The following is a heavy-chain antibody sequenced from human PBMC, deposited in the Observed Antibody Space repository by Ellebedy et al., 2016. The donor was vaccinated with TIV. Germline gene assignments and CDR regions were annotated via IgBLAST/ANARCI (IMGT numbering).Heavy chain of an antibody. J-gene: IGHJ4*02. CDR2: ISGDTLTT. V-gene: IGHV3-48*04. CDR1: GFTFSSYN. CDR3: ATDMGRWLQFLGF. Sequence: GESLKISCAASGFTFSSYNIIWVRRAPGKGLEWISYISGDTLTTEYADSVKGRFTIPRDNAKNSVYLQMKSLRAEDTAVYFCATDMGRWLQFLGFWGQGTLVTVSS. D-gene: IGHD5-24*01.